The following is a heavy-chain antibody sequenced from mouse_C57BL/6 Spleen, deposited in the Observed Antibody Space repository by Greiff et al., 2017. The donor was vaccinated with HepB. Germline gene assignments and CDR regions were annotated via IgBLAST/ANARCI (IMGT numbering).Heavy chain of an antibody. J-gene: IGHJ2*01. Sequence: EVNLVESGGGLVKPGGSLKLSCAASGFTFSDYGMHWVRQAPEKGLEWVAYISSGSSTIYYADTVKGRFTISRDNAKNTLFLQMTSLRSEDTAMYYCAREENSNYAVFYFDYWGQGTTLTVSS. CDR3: AREENSNYAVFYFDY. D-gene: IGHD2-5*01. V-gene: IGHV5-17*01. CDR1: GFTFSDYG. CDR2: ISSGSSTI.